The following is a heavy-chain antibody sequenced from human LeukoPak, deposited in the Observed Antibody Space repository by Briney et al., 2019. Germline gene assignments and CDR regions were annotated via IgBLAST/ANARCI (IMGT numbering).Heavy chain of an antibody. CDR1: GGSISSYY. CDR3: AREGYYYDSSGYKN. J-gene: IGHJ4*02. CDR2: IYYSGST. V-gene: IGHV4-59*01. Sequence: TSSETLSLTCTVSGGSISSYYWSWIRQPPGKGLEWIGYIYYSGSTNYNPSLKSRVTISVDTSKNQFSLKLSSVTAADTAVYYCAREGYYYDSSGYKNWSQGTLVTVSS. D-gene: IGHD3-22*01.